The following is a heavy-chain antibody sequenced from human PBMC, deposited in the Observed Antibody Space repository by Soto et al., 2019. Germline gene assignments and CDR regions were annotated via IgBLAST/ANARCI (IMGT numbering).Heavy chain of an antibody. Sequence: ASVKVSCKASGYTFTSYGISWVRQAPGQGLEWMGWISAYNGNTNYAQKLQGRVTMTTDTSTSTAYMELRSLRSEDKAVYYCATGCSSTSCPYYYDYGMDVWGQGTTVTVSS. CDR3: ATGCSSTSCPYYYDYGMDV. V-gene: IGHV1-18*01. J-gene: IGHJ6*02. CDR1: GYTFTSYG. D-gene: IGHD2-2*01. CDR2: ISAYNGNT.